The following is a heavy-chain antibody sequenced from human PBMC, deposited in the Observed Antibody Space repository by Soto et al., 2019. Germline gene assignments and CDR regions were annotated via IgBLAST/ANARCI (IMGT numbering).Heavy chain of an antibody. Sequence: GGSLRLSCAASGFTFSSYAMSWVRQAPGKGLEWVSAISGSGGSTYYSDSVKGRFTISRDNSKNTLYLQMNSLRAEETAVYYCAKWVVPAAWYYYYYYMDVWGKGTTVTVSS. CDR1: GFTFSSYA. D-gene: IGHD2-2*01. CDR3: AKWVVPAAWYYYYYYMDV. J-gene: IGHJ6*03. CDR2: ISGSGGST. V-gene: IGHV3-23*01.